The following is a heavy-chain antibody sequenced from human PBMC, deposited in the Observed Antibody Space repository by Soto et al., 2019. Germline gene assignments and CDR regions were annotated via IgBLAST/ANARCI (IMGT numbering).Heavy chain of an antibody. J-gene: IGHJ6*02. CDR2: IYPGDSDT. D-gene: IGHD6-6*01. Sequence: GESLKISCKGSGYSFTSYWIGWVRQMPGKGLEWMGIIYPGDSDTRYSPSFQGQVTISADKSISTAYLQWSSLKASDTAMYYCASSSSSPTSYYYYGMDVWGQGTTVTVSS. V-gene: IGHV5-51*01. CDR1: GYSFTSYW. CDR3: ASSSSSPTSYYYYGMDV.